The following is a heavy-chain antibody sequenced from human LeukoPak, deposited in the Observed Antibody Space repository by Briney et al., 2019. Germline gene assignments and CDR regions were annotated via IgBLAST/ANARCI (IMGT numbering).Heavy chain of an antibody. CDR3: ARVMVGDCYSCYYGMDV. D-gene: IGHD2-21*02. J-gene: IGHJ6*02. V-gene: IGHV4-59*01. Sequence: SETLSLTCTVSGGSISSYYWSWIRQPPGKGLEWIGYIYYSGGTNYTPSLKSRVTISVDTSKNQFSLKLSSVTAADTAVYYCARVMVGDCYSCYYGMDVWGQGTTVTVSS. CDR1: GGSISSYY. CDR2: IYYSGGT.